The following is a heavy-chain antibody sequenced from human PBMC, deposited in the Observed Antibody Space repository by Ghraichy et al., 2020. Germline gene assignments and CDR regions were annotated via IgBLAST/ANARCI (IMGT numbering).Heavy chain of an antibody. CDR2: IYRGGST. CDR3: ARGYYDTSGYFGGNY. CDR1: GFTVSSNS. Sequence: GGSLRLSCAASGFTVSSNSMSWVRQAPGKGLEWVSVIYRGGSTYYADSVKCRFTISRDNSKNTLYLQMNSLRAEDTAVEYCARGYYDTSGYFGGNYGGLGTLVTVSS. V-gene: IGHV3-53*01. D-gene: IGHD3-22*01. J-gene: IGHJ4*02.